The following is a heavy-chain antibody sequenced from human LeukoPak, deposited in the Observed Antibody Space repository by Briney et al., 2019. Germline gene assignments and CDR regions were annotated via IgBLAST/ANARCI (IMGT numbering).Heavy chain of an antibody. CDR2: IKQDGSEK. V-gene: IGHV3-7*01. CDR1: GFTFSRYN. CDR3: AREGLRNWFDP. J-gene: IGHJ5*02. D-gene: IGHD2-15*01. Sequence: GGSLRLSCAGSGFTFSRYNMNWFRQFPGKGLEWVANIKQDGSEKYYVDSVKGRFTISRDNDKNSVFLHMDSLRVEDTAVYYCAREGLRNWFDPWGQGTLVTVSS.